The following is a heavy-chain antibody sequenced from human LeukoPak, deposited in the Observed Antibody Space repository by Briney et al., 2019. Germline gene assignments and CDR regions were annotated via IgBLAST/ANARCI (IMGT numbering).Heavy chain of an antibody. J-gene: IGHJ4*02. D-gene: IGHD2-15*01. CDR1: GFTFSSYG. CDR2: IRYDGSNK. V-gene: IGHV3-30*02. CDR3: AKDLRYENYYFDY. Sequence: PGGSLRLSCAASGFTFSSYGMHWVRQAPGKGLEWVAFIRYDGSNKYYADSVKGRFTISRDNSKNTLYLQMNSLRAEDTAVYYCAKDLRYENYYFDYRGQGTLVTVSS.